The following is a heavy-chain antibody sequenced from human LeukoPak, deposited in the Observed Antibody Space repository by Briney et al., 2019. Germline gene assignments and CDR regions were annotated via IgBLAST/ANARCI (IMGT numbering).Heavy chain of an antibody. V-gene: IGHV4-59*08. CDR1: GGSISSYY. Sequence: SETLSLTCTVSGGSISSYYWSWIRQPPGKGLEWRGYIYYSGSPNYNPSLKSRVTIAVDTFKNQCSLKLSSVPAADTAVYYCARLTMVRGVITTPDYYYYGMDVWGQGTTVTVSS. J-gene: IGHJ6*02. CDR2: IYYSGSP. D-gene: IGHD3-10*01. CDR3: ARLTMVRGVITTPDYYYYGMDV.